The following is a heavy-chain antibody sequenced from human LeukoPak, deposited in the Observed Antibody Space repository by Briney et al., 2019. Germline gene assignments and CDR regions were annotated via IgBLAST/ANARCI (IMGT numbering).Heavy chain of an antibody. V-gene: IGHV4-61*02. CDR2: IYTSGST. D-gene: IGHD3-3*01. Sequence: SETLSLTCTVSGGSISSGSCYWSWIRQPAGKGLEWIGRIYTSGSTNYNPSLKSRVTISVDTSKNQFSLKLSSVTAADTAVYYCASEQSYYDFWSGYYTYWFDPWGQGTLVTVSS. J-gene: IGHJ5*02. CDR3: ASEQSYYDFWSGYYTYWFDP. CDR1: GGSISSGSCY.